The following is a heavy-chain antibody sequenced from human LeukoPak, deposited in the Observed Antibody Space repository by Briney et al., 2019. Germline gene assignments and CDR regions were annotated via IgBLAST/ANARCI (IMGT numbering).Heavy chain of an antibody. CDR1: GGSINNTNYY. CDR3: ARLVRRQYYYDSGGYSYLDS. J-gene: IGHJ4*02. Sequence: SETLSLTCSVSGGSINNTNYYWGWIRQPPGKGLEWIGSIYYSGSTYYSPSLQSRVTIPVDTSKNQFSLKLSSMTAADTAMYYCARLVRRQYYYDSGGYSYLDSWGQGTLVTVSS. V-gene: IGHV4-39*07. D-gene: IGHD3-22*01. CDR2: IYYSGST.